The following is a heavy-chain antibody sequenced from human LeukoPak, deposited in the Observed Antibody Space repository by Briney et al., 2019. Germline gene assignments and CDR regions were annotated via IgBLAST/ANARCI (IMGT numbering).Heavy chain of an antibody. CDR2: IYYIGST. D-gene: IGHD1-1*01. Sequence: PSETLSLTCTVSGGSISSSSYYWGWIRQPPGKGLEWIGNIYYIGSTYYNPSLKSRVTISVDTSKNQFSLKLSSVTAADTAVYYCARGGYNYGPKRNFDYWGRGTLVTVSS. J-gene: IGHJ4*02. V-gene: IGHV4-39*07. CDR1: GGSISSSSYY. CDR3: ARGGYNYGPKRNFDY.